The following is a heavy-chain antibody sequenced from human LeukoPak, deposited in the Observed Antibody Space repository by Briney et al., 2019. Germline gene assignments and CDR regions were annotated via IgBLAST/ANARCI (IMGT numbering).Heavy chain of an antibody. Sequence: ASVKVSCKASGYTFTSYDINWVRQATGQGLEWMGWMNPNSGNTGYAQKFQGRVTITRNTSISTAYMELSSLRSEDTAVYYCARRGYSYGYDYYYYYMDVWGKGTTVTVSS. V-gene: IGHV1-8*03. CDR3: ARRGYSYGYDYYYYYMDV. CDR2: MNPNSGNT. D-gene: IGHD5-18*01. J-gene: IGHJ6*03. CDR1: GYTFTSYD.